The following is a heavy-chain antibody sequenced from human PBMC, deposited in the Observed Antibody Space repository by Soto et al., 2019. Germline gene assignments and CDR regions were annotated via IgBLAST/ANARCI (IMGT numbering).Heavy chain of an antibody. J-gene: IGHJ5*02. CDR3: ARDRHNNFFDP. V-gene: IGHV4-31*03. CDR2: IYYSGST. D-gene: IGHD6-6*01. Sequence: QVQLQESGPGLVKPSQTLSLTCTVSGASMSSGGYYWTWIRQSPGKGLEWIGYIYYSGSTSYNPSPEXRXAXSXXTSRSQFSLTLHSVTAADTAIYYCARDRHNNFFDPWGQGTLVTVSS. CDR1: GASMSSGGYY.